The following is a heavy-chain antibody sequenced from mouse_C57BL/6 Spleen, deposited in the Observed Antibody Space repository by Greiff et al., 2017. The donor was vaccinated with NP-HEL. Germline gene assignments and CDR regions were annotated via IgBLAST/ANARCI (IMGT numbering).Heavy chain of an antibody. CDR2: INYDGSST. D-gene: IGHD1-1*01. CDR1: GFTFSDYY. CDR3: ARAGYYGSSFDWFAY. J-gene: IGHJ3*01. Sequence: DVKLVESEGGLVQPGSSMKLSCTASGFTFSDYYMAWVRQVPEKGLEWVANINYDGSSTYYLDSLKSRFIISRDNAKNILYLQMSSLKSEDTATYYCARAGYYGSSFDWFAYWGQGTLVTVSA. V-gene: IGHV5-16*01.